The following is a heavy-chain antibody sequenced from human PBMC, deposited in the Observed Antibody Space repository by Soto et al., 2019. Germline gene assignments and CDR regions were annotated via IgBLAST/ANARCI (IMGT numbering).Heavy chain of an antibody. J-gene: IGHJ4*02. V-gene: IGHV4-39*07. CDR1: GGSISSSSFY. Sequence: SETLSLTCAVSGGSISSSSFYWGWIRQPPGKGLEWIGSFYYSESTYYNPSLKSRVTISVDTPKNQFSLKLSSVTAADTAVYYCARGYGRNFDYWGQGTLVTVSS. D-gene: IGHD5-18*01. CDR3: ARGYGRNFDY. CDR2: FYYSEST.